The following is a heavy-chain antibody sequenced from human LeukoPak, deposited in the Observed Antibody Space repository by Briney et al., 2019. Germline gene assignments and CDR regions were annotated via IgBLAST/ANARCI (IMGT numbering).Heavy chain of an antibody. CDR1: GFTFSSYW. J-gene: IGHJ4*02. CDR2: IKQDGSEK. D-gene: IGHD3-22*01. Sequence: GGSLRLSCAASGFTFSSYWMSWVRQAPGKGLEWVASIKQDGSEKYYVDSVKGRFTISRDNSKNTLYLQMNSLRAEDTAVYYCAKDTVDSSGYLWFYWGQGTLVTVSS. CDR3: AKDTVDSSGYLWFY. V-gene: IGHV3-7*03.